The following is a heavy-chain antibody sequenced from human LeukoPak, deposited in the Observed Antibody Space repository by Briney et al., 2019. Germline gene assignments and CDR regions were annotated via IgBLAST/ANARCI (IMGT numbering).Heavy chain of an antibody. Sequence: ASVKVSCKASGYTFTGYYMHWVRQAPGQGLEWMGWINLNSGDTNYAQKFQGRVTMTTDTSISTAYMELSGLISDDTAVYFCARGFIGTGGDYWGQGTLVTVSS. V-gene: IGHV1-2*02. D-gene: IGHD1-1*01. CDR1: GYTFTGYY. CDR3: ARGFIGTGGDY. J-gene: IGHJ4*02. CDR2: INLNSGDT.